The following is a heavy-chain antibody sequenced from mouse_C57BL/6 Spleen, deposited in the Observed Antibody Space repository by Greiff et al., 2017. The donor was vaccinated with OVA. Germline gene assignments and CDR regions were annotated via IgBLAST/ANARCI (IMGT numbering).Heavy chain of an antibody. Sequence: VKLQQPGAELVKPGASVKVSCKASGYTFTSYWMHWVKQRPGQGLEWIGRIHPSDSDTNYNQKFKGKATLTVDKSSSTAYMQLSSLTSEDSAVYYCAIRGYGSSYGDYAMDYWGQGTSVTVSS. CDR3: AIRGYGSSYGDYAMDY. CDR1: GYTFTSYW. CDR2: IHPSDSDT. J-gene: IGHJ4*01. D-gene: IGHD1-1*01. V-gene: IGHV1-74*01.